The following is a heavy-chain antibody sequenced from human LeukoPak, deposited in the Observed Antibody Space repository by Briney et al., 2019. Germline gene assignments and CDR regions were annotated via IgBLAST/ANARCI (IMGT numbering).Heavy chain of an antibody. CDR2: IWYDGSNK. CDR1: GFTFSSYG. D-gene: IGHD3-10*01. Sequence: GRSLRLSCAASGFTFSSYGMHWVRQAPGKGLEWVAVIWYDGSNKYYADSVKGRFTISRDNSKNTLYLQMNSLRAEDTAVYYCAKDFYYGSGSYIYYYYGMDVWGQGTTVTVSS. J-gene: IGHJ6*02. CDR3: AKDFYYGSGSYIYYYYGMDV. V-gene: IGHV3-33*06.